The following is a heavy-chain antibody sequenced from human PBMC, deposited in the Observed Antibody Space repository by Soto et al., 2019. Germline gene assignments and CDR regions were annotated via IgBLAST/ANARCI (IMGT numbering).Heavy chain of an antibody. V-gene: IGHV3-23*01. CDR2: ISGSGGST. J-gene: IGHJ4*02. D-gene: IGHD2-15*01. Sequence: PGGSLSLSCAASGFTFSNYAMNWVRQAPGKGLEWVSAISGSGGSTYYADSVKGRFTISRDNSKNTLYLQMNSLRAEDTAVYYCAKPFYCSGGGCYYFDYWGQGTQVTVSS. CDR1: GFTFSNYA. CDR3: AKPFYCSGGGCYYFDY.